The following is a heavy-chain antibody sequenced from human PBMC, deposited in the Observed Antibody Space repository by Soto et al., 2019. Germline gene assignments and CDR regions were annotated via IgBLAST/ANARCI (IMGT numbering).Heavy chain of an antibody. CDR1: GYSINSRG. Sequence: WEECGYSINSRGLTWGQQAPGQGLEWMGRINPYNGKTTFAQKPQDRVTMTTATSKSTDYMELASLRSDDTAVYYCARGCIAVTTHRCYWGQGTPVTVSS. D-gene: IGHD4-17*01. J-gene: IGHJ4*02. CDR3: ARGCIAVTTHRCY. V-gene: IGHV1-18*01. CDR2: INPYNGKT.